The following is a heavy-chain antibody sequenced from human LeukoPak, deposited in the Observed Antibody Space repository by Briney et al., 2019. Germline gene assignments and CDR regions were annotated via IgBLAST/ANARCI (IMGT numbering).Heavy chain of an antibody. J-gene: IGHJ4*01. Sequence: RAGGSLRLSCVASGLSISGQWMNWVRQAPGQGLEWVANIKHDGSEEYCVDSVKGRFTISRDNAKNTLYLQMNSLRAEDTAVYYCARGRAGNYYNHNDYWGQGTLVTVSS. D-gene: IGHD3-10*01. CDR2: IKHDGSEE. V-gene: IGHV3-7*04. CDR1: GLSISGQW. CDR3: ARGRAGNYYNHNDY.